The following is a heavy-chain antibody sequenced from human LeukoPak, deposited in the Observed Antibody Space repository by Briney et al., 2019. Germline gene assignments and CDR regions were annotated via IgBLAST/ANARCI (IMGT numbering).Heavy chain of an antibody. CDR1: GGSISSGSYY. J-gene: IGHJ6*03. CDR3: ARGIVDNSYYYYYYMDV. D-gene: IGHD2/OR15-2a*01. CDR2: IYYSGST. Sequence: PSETLSLTCTVSGGSISSGSYYWSWLRQPAGTGLEWIGYIYYSGSTNYNPSLKSRVTISVDTSKNQFSLKLSSVTAADTAVYYCARGIVDNSYYYYYYMDVWGKGTTVTVSS. V-gene: IGHV4-61*10.